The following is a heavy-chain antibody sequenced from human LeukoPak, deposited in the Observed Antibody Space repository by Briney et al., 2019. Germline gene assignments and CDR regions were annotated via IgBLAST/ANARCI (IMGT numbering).Heavy chain of an antibody. V-gene: IGHV3-11*04. D-gene: IGHD4-17*01. CDR2: ISNSGTTI. CDR3: ARRLRRNYFDY. Sequence: SGGSLRLSCAASGFTFSDYYMSWIRQAPGKGLEWVSYISNSGTTIYYADSVKGRFTISRDNAKNSLYLQMNSLRAEDTAVYYCARRLRRNYFDYWGQGTLVTVSS. CDR1: GFTFSDYY. J-gene: IGHJ4*02.